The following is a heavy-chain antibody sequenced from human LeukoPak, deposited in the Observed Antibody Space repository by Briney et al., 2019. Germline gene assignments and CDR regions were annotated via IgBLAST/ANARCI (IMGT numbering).Heavy chain of an antibody. V-gene: IGHV4-61*02. CDR2: IYTSGST. J-gene: IGHJ4*02. CDR3: ARGSGYDFWSGYPDY. Sequence: PSETLSLTCTVSGGSISSGSYYWSWIRQPAGKGLEWIGRIYTSGSTNYNPSLKSRVTISVDTSKNQFSLKLSSVTAADTAVYYCARGSGYDFWSGYPDYWGQGTLVTVSS. D-gene: IGHD3-3*01. CDR1: GGSISSGSYY.